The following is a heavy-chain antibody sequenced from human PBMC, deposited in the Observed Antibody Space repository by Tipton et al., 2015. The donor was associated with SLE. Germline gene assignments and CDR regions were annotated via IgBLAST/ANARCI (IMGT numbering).Heavy chain of an antibody. CDR1: GYTFTTYG. CDR2: ISTYNGNT. J-gene: IGHJ3*02. Sequence: QSGAEVKKPGASVRVSCKASGYTFTTYGISWARQAPGQGLEWMGWISTYNGNTNYAQKLQGRVTMTSDTSTSTAHMELRSLRSDDTAIYYCARYSSSSAFEIWGRGITVPVS. V-gene: IGHV1-18*01. D-gene: IGHD6-6*01. CDR3: ARYSSSSAFEI.